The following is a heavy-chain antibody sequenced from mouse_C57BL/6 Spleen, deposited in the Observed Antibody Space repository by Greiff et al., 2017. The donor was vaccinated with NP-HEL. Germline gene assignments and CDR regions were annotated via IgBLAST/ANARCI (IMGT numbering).Heavy chain of an antibody. Sequence: EVMLVESGGGLVQPGGSLSLSCAASGFTFTDYYMSWVRQPPGKALEWLGFIRNKANGYTTEYSASVKGRFTISRDNSQSILYLQMNALRAEDSATYYCARGDSSGFAYWGQGTLVTVSA. V-gene: IGHV7-3*01. CDR2: IRNKANGYTT. CDR1: GFTFTDYY. J-gene: IGHJ3*01. D-gene: IGHD3-2*02. CDR3: ARGDSSGFAY.